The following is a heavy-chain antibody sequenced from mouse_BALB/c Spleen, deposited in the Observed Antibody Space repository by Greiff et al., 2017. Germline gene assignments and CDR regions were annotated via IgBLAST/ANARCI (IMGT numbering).Heavy chain of an antibody. Sequence: EVHLVESGGGLVQPVGSLKLSCAASGFTFSSYTMSWVRQTPEKRLEWVAYISNGGGSTYYPDTVKGRFTISRDNAKNTLYLQMSSLKSEDTAMYYCARLDGYYYAMDYWGQGTSVTVSS. CDR2: ISNGGGST. J-gene: IGHJ4*01. V-gene: IGHV5-12-2*01. CDR3: ARLDGYYYAMDY. CDR1: GFTFSSYT. D-gene: IGHD2-3*01.